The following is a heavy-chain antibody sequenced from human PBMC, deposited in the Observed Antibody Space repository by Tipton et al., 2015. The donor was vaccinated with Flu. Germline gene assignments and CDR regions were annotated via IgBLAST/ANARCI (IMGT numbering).Heavy chain of an antibody. D-gene: IGHD4-17*01. CDR2: IYYIGST. CDR3: ARMEWTVTTPRYFDL. J-gene: IGHJ2*01. CDR1: GGPISSGGDY. Sequence: GLVKPSETLSLTCTVSGGPISSGGDYWSWIRQHPGKGLEWIGHIYYIGSTNYNPSLKSRVTISVDTSENQFSLKLSSVTAADTAVYYCARMEWTVTTPRYFDLWGRGTLVTVSS. V-gene: IGHV4-31*03.